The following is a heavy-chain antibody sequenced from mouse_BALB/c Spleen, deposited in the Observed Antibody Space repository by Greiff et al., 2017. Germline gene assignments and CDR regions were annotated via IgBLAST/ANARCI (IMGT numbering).Heavy chain of an antibody. CDR3: TRDPPYGNSSWFAY. V-gene: IGHV5-6*01. Sequence: EVQGVESGGGLVQPGGSLKLSCAASGFTFSSYGMSWVRQTPDKRLEWVATISSGGSYTYYPDSVKGRFTISRDNAKNTLYLQMSSLKSEDTAMYYCTRDPPYGNSSWFAYWGQGTLVTVSA. D-gene: IGHD2-1*01. J-gene: IGHJ3*01. CDR1: GFTFSSYG. CDR2: ISSGGSYT.